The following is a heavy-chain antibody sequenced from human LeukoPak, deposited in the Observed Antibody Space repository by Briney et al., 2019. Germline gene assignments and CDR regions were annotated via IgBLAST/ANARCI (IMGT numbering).Heavy chain of an antibody. V-gene: IGHV3-74*01. J-gene: IGHJ5*02. CDR1: GFTFSSFW. CDR3: ARERTSGWDAFDT. CDR2: INSVGSST. D-gene: IGHD6-19*01. Sequence: RGSLRLSCAASGFTFSSFWMHWVRQAPGKGLVWVSRINSVGSSTSYADSVKGRFTISRDNAKNTLYLQMNSLRAEDTAVYYCARERTSGWDAFDTWGQGTLVTVSS.